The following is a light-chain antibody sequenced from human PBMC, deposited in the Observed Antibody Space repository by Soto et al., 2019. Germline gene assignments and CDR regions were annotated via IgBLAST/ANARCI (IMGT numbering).Light chain of an antibody. J-gene: IGKJ1*01. V-gene: IGKV1-5*01. CDR1: QSISNW. Sequence: DIQMIQSPSTLSASVGDRVTITCRASQSISNWLAWYQQKPGKAPKFLIYDASSLESGVPSRFSGSGSGTEFTLTTSSLQPDDFATYYCQQYGTFGQGTKV. CDR2: DAS. CDR3: QQYGT.